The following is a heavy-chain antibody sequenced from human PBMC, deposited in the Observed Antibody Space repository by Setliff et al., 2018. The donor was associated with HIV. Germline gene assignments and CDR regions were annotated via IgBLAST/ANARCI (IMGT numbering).Heavy chain of an antibody. V-gene: IGHV4-39*01. Sequence: NPSETLSLTCTVSGESISGSIYSWGWIRQPPGKGPEWIGSITYSGSARYNPSLKSRVAISVALSKNQFSLRVTSLTAADTAVYSCATNRVGNYPLDYWGRGTLVTVSS. J-gene: IGHJ4*02. CDR3: ATNRVGNYPLDY. D-gene: IGHD1-7*01. CDR1: GESISGSIYS. CDR2: ITYSGSA.